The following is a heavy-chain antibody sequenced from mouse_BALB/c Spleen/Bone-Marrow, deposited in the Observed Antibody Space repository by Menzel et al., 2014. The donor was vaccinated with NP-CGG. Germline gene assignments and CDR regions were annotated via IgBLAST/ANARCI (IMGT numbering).Heavy chain of an antibody. D-gene: IGHD4-1*01. CDR2: INPYNGGT. V-gene: IGHV1-18*01. CDR3: ARKGDWDVGFDY. Sequence: VQLQQSGPELVKPGASMKISCKASGYSFTGYTMNWVKQSHGKNFEWIGLINPYNGGTSYNQKFKGKATLTVDKSSSTAYMELLSLTSEDSAVYYCARKGDWDVGFDYWGQGTTLTVSS. CDR1: GYSFTGYT. J-gene: IGHJ2*01.